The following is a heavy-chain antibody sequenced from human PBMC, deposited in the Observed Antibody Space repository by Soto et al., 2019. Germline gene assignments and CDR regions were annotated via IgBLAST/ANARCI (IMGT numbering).Heavy chain of an antibody. Sequence: EAQLVESGGGFVQPGRSLRLSCAGSGFIFDAFAIHWVRQAPGKGLEWVSGISWNSDRIGYADSVKGRFTISRDNAKNSLYWQMNSLRAEDTALYYCTKVGGLYDFWSGPLHFDLWGQGTLVTVSS. CDR2: ISWNSDRI. CDR3: TKVGGLYDFWSGPLHFDL. V-gene: IGHV3-9*01. J-gene: IGHJ4*02. D-gene: IGHD3-3*01. CDR1: GFIFDAFA.